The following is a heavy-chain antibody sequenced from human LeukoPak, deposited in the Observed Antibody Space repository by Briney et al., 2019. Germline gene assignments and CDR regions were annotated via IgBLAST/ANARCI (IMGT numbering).Heavy chain of an antibody. Sequence: GGSLRLSCAASGFTFSSYGMHWVRQAPGKGLEWVAVIWYDGSNKYYADSVKGRFTISRDNSKNTLYLQMSSLTAEDTAVYYCAALVPDYWGQGTLVTVSS. CDR1: GFTFSSYG. J-gene: IGHJ4*02. CDR3: AALVPDY. V-gene: IGHV3-30*02. CDR2: IWYDGSNK.